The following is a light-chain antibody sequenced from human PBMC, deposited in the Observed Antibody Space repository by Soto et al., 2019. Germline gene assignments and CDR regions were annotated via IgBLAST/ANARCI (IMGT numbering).Light chain of an antibody. CDR3: SSYADRHNVL. V-gene: IGLV1-40*01. Sequence: QAVVTQPPSVSGAPGQRVTISCTGSSSNIGAGYDVHWYQQLPGTAPKLLIYGNSNRPSGVPDRFSGSKSGTSASLAITGLQAEDEADYYCSSYADRHNVLFGGGTKLTVL. CDR2: GNS. CDR1: SSNIGAGYD. J-gene: IGLJ2*01.